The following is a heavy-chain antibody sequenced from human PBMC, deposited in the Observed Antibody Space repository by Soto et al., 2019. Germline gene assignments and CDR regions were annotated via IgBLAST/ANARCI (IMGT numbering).Heavy chain of an antibody. Sequence: QVQLQESGPGLVKPSETLSLTCTVSGGSVSSGSYYWSWIRQPPGKGLEWIGYIYYSGSTNYNPSLQSRVTISVDPSKNQFALKLSSVTAADTAVYYCARIFYYGSGSYYKRPYYYGMDVWGQGTTVTVSS. V-gene: IGHV4-61*01. D-gene: IGHD3-10*01. CDR2: IYYSGST. J-gene: IGHJ6*02. CDR3: ARIFYYGSGSYYKRPYYYGMDV. CDR1: GGSVSSGSYY.